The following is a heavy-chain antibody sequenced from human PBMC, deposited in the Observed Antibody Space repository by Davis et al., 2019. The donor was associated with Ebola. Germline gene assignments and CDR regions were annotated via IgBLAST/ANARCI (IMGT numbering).Heavy chain of an antibody. CDR2: INHSGST. CDR3: ATLVVPAAKGLDY. D-gene: IGHD2-2*01. V-gene: IGHV4-34*01. Sequence: SETLSLTCAVYGGSFSGYYWSWIRQPPGKGLEWIGEINHSGSTNYNPSLKSRVTISVDTSKNQFSLKLSSVTAADTAVYYCATLVVPAAKGLDYWGQGTLVTVSS. J-gene: IGHJ4*02. CDR1: GGSFSGYY.